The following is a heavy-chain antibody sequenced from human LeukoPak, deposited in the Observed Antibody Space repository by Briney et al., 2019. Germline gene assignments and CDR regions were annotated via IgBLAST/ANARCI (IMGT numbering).Heavy chain of an antibody. CDR3: ARNYYGSGSYQY. V-gene: IGHV3-21*01. J-gene: IGHJ4*02. CDR1: GFTFSSYS. Sequence: GGSLRLSCAASGFTFSSYSMNWVRQAPGKELEWVSSISSSSSYIYYADSVKGRFTISRDNAKNSLYLQMNSLRAEDTAVYYCARNYYGSGSYQYWGQGTLVTVSS. CDR2: ISSSSSYI. D-gene: IGHD3-10*01.